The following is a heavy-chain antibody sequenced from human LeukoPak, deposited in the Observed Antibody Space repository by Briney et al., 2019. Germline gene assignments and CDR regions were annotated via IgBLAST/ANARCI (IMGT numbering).Heavy chain of an antibody. Sequence: GGSLRLSCAASGFTFSSNAMSWVRQAPGKGLEWVSSFSGSGGSTFYADSVKGRFTISRDNSKNTLYLQMNSLRAEDTAVYYCARVVEMATILSYWGQGTLVTVSS. CDR3: ARVVEMATILSY. D-gene: IGHD5-24*01. J-gene: IGHJ4*02. V-gene: IGHV3-23*01. CDR2: FSGSGGST. CDR1: GFTFSSNA.